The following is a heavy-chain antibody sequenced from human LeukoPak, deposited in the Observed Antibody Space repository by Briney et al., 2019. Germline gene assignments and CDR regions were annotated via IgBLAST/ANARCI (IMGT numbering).Heavy chain of an antibody. D-gene: IGHD3-10*01. CDR1: GGTFIIYA. Sequence: SVKVSCKASGGTFIIYAISWVRQAPGQGLEWMGGIIPIFGTANYAQKFQGRVTITADESTSTAYMELSSLRAEDTAVYYCAKVYGSGSYYNARPRDAFDIWGQGTMVTVSS. CDR2: IIPIFGTA. CDR3: AKVYGSGSYYNARPRDAFDI. V-gene: IGHV1-69*13. J-gene: IGHJ3*02.